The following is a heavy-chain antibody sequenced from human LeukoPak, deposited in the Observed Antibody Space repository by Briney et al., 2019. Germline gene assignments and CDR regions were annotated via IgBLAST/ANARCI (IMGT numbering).Heavy chain of an antibody. CDR3: AREGWGYNDGRGSFDY. D-gene: IGHD3-22*01. Sequence: SETLSLTCTVSGGSISSRSHHWGWIRQPPGKGLEWIGSIYDSGSTFYNPSLKSRVTISVDTSQEQFSLKLSSVTAADTAVYYCAREGWGYNDGRGSFDYWGQGTLVTVST. V-gene: IGHV4-39*02. CDR2: IYDSGST. J-gene: IGHJ4*02. CDR1: GGSISSRSHH.